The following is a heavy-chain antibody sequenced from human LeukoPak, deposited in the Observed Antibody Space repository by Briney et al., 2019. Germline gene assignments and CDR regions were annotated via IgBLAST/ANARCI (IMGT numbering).Heavy chain of an antibody. Sequence: GGSLRLSCAASGFTFSSYSMNWVRQAPGKGLEWVSSISSSSNYIYYADSLRGRFTISRDNGKNSLYLQMNSLRAEDTAVYYCASLQGWFGELSRIDYWGQGTLVTVSS. D-gene: IGHD3-10*01. CDR2: ISSSSNYI. V-gene: IGHV3-21*01. J-gene: IGHJ4*02. CDR3: ASLQGWFGELSRIDY. CDR1: GFTFSSYS.